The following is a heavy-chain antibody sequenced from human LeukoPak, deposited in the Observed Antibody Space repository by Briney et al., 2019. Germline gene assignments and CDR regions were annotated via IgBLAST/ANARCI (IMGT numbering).Heavy chain of an antibody. CDR2: ISYDGSNK. Sequence: GGSLRLSCAASGFTFSSYAMHWVRQAPGKGLEWVAVISYDGSNKYYADSVKGRFTISRDNSKNTLYLQMNSLRAEDTAVYYCARDHSGQGSAFDIWGQGTMVTVSS. CDR3: ARDHSGQGSAFDI. J-gene: IGHJ3*02. V-gene: IGHV3-30-3*01. CDR1: GFTFSSYA. D-gene: IGHD5-12*01.